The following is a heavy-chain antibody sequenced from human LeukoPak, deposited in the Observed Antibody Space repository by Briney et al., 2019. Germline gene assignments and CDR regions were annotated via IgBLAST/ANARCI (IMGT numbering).Heavy chain of an antibody. V-gene: IGHV3-33*01. CDR1: GFTFSSYG. D-gene: IGHD3-22*01. J-gene: IGHJ4*02. CDR2: IWYDGSNK. CDR3: ARDLLYDSSGSFDY. Sequence: GGSLRLSCAASGFTFSSYGMHWVRQAPGKGLEWVAVIWYDGSNKYYADSVKGRFTISRDNSKNTLYLQMNSLRAEDTAVYYCARDLLYDSSGSFDYWGQGTLVTVSS.